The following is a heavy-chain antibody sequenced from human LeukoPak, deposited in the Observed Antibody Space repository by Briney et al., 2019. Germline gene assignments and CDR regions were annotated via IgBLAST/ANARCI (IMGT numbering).Heavy chain of an antibody. D-gene: IGHD2-2*01. CDR1: GFTFSSYW. CDR2: IKQDGSEK. V-gene: IGHV3-7*01. J-gene: IGHJ4*02. CDR3: ARVEGCSSTSCYSPQFDY. Sequence: PGGSLRLSRAASGFTFSSYWMSWVRQAPGKGLEWVANIKQDGSEKYYVDSVKGRFTISRDNAKNSLYLQMNSLRAEDTAVYYCARVEGCSSTSCYSPQFDYWGQGTLVTVSS.